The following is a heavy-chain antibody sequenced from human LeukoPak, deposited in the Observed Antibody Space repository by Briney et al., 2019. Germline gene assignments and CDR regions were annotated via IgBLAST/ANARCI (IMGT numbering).Heavy chain of an antibody. CDR3: AREETTVTTGYYYYYMDV. D-gene: IGHD4-17*01. CDR2: INPNSGGT. V-gene: IGHV1-2*02. Sequence: GASVKVSCKAFGYTFTGYWMHWVRQAPGQGLEWMGWINPNSGGTNYAQKFQGRVTMTRDTSISTAYMELSRLRSDDTAVYYCAREETTVTTGYYYYYMDVWGKGTTVTVSS. CDR1: GYTFTGYW. J-gene: IGHJ6*03.